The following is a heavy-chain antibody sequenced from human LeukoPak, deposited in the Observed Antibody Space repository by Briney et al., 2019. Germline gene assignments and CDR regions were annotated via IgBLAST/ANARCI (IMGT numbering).Heavy chain of an antibody. V-gene: IGHV3-21*01. D-gene: IGHD5-12*01. Sequence: GGSLRLSCAASGFTFSGYSMSWVRQAPGKGLEWVSSISTSSSYIYYADSVKGRFTISRDNAKNSLYLQMNSLRAEDTAVYYCAREMGGYPFDYWGQGTLVTVSS. CDR3: AREMGGYPFDY. CDR1: GFTFSGYS. CDR2: ISTSSSYI. J-gene: IGHJ4*02.